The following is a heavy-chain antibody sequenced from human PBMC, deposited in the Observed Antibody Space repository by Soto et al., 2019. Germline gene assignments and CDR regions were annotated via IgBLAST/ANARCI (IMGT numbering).Heavy chain of an antibody. J-gene: IGHJ6*03. CDR2: IYSGGST. D-gene: IGHD6-13*01. CDR3: ARFSSWYDFYYYYMDV. Sequence: GGSLRLSCAASGFTVSFNYMSWVRQAPGKGLEWVSVIYSGGSTYYADSVKGRFTISRHNSKNTLYLQMNSLRAEDTALYYCARFSSWYDFYYYYMDVWGKGTTVTVSS. CDR1: GFTVSFNY. V-gene: IGHV3-53*04.